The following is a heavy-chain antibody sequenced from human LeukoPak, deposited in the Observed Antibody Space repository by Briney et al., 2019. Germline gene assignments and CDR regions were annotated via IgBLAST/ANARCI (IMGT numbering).Heavy chain of an antibody. Sequence: GESLKISCKGSGYSFTSYWIGWVRQMPGKGLEWMGIIYPGDPDTRYSPSFQGQVTISADKSISTAYLQWSSLKASDTAMYYCARRARDLLGSTNYFDYWGQGTLVTVSS. V-gene: IGHV5-51*01. D-gene: IGHD1-26*01. CDR1: GYSFTSYW. CDR2: IYPGDPDT. J-gene: IGHJ4*02. CDR3: ARRARDLLGSTNYFDY.